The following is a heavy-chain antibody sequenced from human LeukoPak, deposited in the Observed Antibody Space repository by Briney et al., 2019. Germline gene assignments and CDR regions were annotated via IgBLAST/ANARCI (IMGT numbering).Heavy chain of an antibody. J-gene: IGHJ6*03. CDR1: GFTFDDYA. CDR2: INWNGGST. Sequence: GGSLRLSCEVSGFTFDDYAMSWVRQAPGKGLEWVSGINWNGGSTGYADSVKGRFTISRDNAKNSLYLQMNSLRAEDTAVYYCARSLRTMVRGPYYYHYYMDVWGKGTTVTVSS. CDR3: ARSLRTMVRGPYYYHYYMDV. V-gene: IGHV3-20*04. D-gene: IGHD3-10*01.